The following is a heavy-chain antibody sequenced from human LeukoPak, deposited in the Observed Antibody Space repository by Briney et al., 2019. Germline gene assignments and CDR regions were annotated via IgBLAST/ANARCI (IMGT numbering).Heavy chain of an antibody. D-gene: IGHD2-21*02. J-gene: IGHJ5*02. CDR3: ARTDCGGDCYSSRGWFDP. V-gene: IGHV1-2*02. Sequence: ASVKVSCKASGYTFTGYYMHWVRQAPGQGLEWMGWINPNSGGTNYAQKFQGRVTMTRDTSISTAYMELSSLRSEDTAMYYCARTDCGGDCYSSRGWFDPWGQGTLVTVSS. CDR2: INPNSGGT. CDR1: GYTFTGYY.